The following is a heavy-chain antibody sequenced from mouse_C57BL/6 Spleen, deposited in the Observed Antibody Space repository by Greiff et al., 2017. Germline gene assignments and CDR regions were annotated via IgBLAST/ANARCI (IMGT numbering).Heavy chain of an antibody. D-gene: IGHD2-4*01. V-gene: IGHV1-4*01. CDR1: GYTFTSYT. J-gene: IGHJ2*01. Sequence: QVQLQQSGAELVRPGASVKMSCKASGYTFTSYTMHWVKQRPGQGLEWMGYINPSSGYTKYNQKFKDKAALTADKPSSTAYMQLSSLTSEDSAFYYCARGDYDYFDYWGQGTTLTVSS. CDR2: INPSSGYT. CDR3: ARGDYDYFDY.